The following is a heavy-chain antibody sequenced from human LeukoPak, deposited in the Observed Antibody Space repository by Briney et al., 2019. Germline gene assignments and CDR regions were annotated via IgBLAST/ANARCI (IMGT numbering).Heavy chain of an antibody. CDR1: GGSFSGYY. V-gene: IGHV4-34*01. Sequence: SETLSLTCAVYGGSFSGYYWSWIRQPLGKGREWVGEINHSGSTNDNPSLKSRVTISVDTSKNQFSLQLSSVTAADTAVYYCARVRGRTTVVIRGNYSDYWGQGTLVTVSS. J-gene: IGHJ4*02. CDR3: ARVRGRTTVVIRGNYSDY. CDR2: INHSGST. D-gene: IGHD4-23*01.